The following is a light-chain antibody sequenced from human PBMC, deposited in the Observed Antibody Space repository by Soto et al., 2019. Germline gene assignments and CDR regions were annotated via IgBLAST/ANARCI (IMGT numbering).Light chain of an antibody. Sequence: EIVLTQSPGTLSLSPGERVTLSCRAGQSVSSSSLAWYQQRPGQAPRLLISGASSRATGIPDRFSGSGSGTDFTLTISRLEPEDFAVYYCQQYGNSPLTFGGGTKVEIK. CDR2: GAS. CDR1: QSVSSSS. J-gene: IGKJ4*01. CDR3: QQYGNSPLT. V-gene: IGKV3-20*01.